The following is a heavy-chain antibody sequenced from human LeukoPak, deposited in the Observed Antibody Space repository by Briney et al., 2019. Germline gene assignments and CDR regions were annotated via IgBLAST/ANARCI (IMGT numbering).Heavy chain of an antibody. D-gene: IGHD3-3*01. V-gene: IGHV4-59*01. CDR3: ARVPLLSITIFGVVKDYYYGMDV. J-gene: IGHJ6*02. CDR2: IYYSGST. CDR1: GGSISSYY. Sequence: SETLSLTCTVSGGSISSYYWSWLRQPPGKGLEWIGYIYYSGSTNYNPSLKSRVTISVDTSKNQFSLKLSSVTAADTAVYYCARVPLLSITIFGVVKDYYYGMDVWGQGTTVTVSS.